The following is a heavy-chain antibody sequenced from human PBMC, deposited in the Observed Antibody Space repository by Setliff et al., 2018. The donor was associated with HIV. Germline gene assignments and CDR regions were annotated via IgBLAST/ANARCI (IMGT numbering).Heavy chain of an antibody. Sequence: SETLSLTCTVSGFSISSDYYGGWIRQPPGKGLEWIGSIYHSGSTYYNPSLQSRVTMAVDTSKNRFSLKLSSVTAADTAVYYCASYYGADEPSYYFDFWGQGTQVTVSS. CDR3: ASYYGADEPSYYFDF. CDR2: IYHSGST. CDR1: GFSISSDYY. V-gene: IGHV4-38-2*02. J-gene: IGHJ4*02. D-gene: IGHD3-22*01.